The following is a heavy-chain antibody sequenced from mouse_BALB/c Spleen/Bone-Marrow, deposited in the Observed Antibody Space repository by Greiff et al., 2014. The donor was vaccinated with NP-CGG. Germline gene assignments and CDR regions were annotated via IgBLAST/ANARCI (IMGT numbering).Heavy chain of an antibody. J-gene: IGHJ4*01. CDR1: GYSFTDYN. Sequence: VQLKESGPELGKPGASVKVSCKASGYSFTDYNMYWGKQSHGKSLEWIGYIDPYNGGTSYNQKFKGKATLTVDKSSSTAFMHLNSLTSEDSAVYYCASYHSSGYAMDYWGQGTSVTVSS. CDR2: IDPYNGGT. V-gene: IGHV1S135*01. D-gene: IGHD3-1*01. CDR3: ASYHSSGYAMDY.